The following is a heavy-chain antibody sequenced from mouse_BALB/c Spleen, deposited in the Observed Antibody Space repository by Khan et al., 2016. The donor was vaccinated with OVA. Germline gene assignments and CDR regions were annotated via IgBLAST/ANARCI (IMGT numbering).Heavy chain of an antibody. CDR3: VRSGTTVVAYWYFDV. V-gene: IGHV3-1*02. D-gene: IGHD1-1*01. Sequence: EVQLVESGPDLVKPSQSLSLTCTVTGYSITSGYSWHWIRQFPGNKLEWMGYIYYSGKTNYNPSLKSRISITRDTSKNQFFLQLNSVTTEDTATYYCVRSGTTVVAYWYFDVWGAGTTVTVSS. CDR2: IYYSGKT. CDR1: GYSITSGYS. J-gene: IGHJ1*01.